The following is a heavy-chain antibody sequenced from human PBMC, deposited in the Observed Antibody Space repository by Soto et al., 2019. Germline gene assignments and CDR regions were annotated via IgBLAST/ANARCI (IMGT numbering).Heavy chain of an antibody. V-gene: IGHV4-31*03. CDR3: AREEGPDYGDYANTHRNHNWSDP. D-gene: IGHD4-17*01. CDR2: IYYSGST. J-gene: IGHJ5*02. CDR1: GGSISSGGYY. Sequence: SETLSLTCTVSGGSISSGGYYWSWIRQHPGKGLEWIGYIYYSGSTYYNPSLKSRVTISVDTSKNQFSLKLSSVTAADTAVYYCAREEGPDYGDYANTHRNHNWSDPWCQATLFTVST.